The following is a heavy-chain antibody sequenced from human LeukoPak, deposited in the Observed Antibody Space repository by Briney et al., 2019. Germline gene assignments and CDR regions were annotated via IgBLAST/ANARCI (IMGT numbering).Heavy chain of an antibody. V-gene: IGHV3-48*03. J-gene: IGHJ4*02. Sequence: GGSLRLSCAASGFIFRSYEMNWGRQAPGKGLEWIAYVSSSGRRIYYTDSVKGRFTISRDNSKNTLYLQMNSLRAEDTAVYYCAKDPIGYYGSGSYFYWGQGTLVTVSS. CDR2: VSSSGRRI. D-gene: IGHD3-10*01. CDR1: GFIFRSYE. CDR3: AKDPIGYYGSGSYFY.